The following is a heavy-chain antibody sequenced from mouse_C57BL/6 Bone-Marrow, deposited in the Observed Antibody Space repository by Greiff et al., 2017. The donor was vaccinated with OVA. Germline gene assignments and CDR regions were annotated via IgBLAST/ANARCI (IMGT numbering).Heavy chain of an antibody. J-gene: IGHJ3*01. V-gene: IGHV3-6*01. CDR1: GYSITSGYY. CDR2: ISYDGSN. CDR3: ARDKTAQATGFAY. Sequence: DVKLVESGPGLVKPSQSLSLTCSVTGYSITSGYYWNWIRQFPGNKLEWMGYISYDGSNNYNPSLKNRISITRDTSKNQFFLKLNSVTTEDTATYYCARDKTAQATGFAYWGQGTLVTVSA. D-gene: IGHD3-2*02.